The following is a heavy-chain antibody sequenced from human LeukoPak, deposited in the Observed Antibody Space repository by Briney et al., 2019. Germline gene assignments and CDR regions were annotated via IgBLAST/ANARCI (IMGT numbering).Heavy chain of an antibody. Sequence: GGSLRLSCAASGFTFSSYEMNWVRQAPGKGLEWVSYISSNGGSIYYADSMKGRFTISRDNAKNSLYLQMNSLRAEDTAVYYCAREWRSSTSPQGFDYWGQGTLVTVSS. CDR1: GFTFSSYE. CDR2: ISSNGGSI. V-gene: IGHV3-48*03. J-gene: IGHJ4*02. CDR3: AREWRSSTSPQGFDY. D-gene: IGHD6-6*01.